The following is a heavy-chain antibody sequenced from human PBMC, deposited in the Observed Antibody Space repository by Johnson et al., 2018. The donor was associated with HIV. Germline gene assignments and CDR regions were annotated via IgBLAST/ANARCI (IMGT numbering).Heavy chain of an antibody. CDR3: AAPWELDAFDI. J-gene: IGHJ3*02. Sequence: EVQLVESGGGLVQPGGSLRLSCAASGFTVSSNYMSWVRQAPGKGLEWVSVIYSGGSTYYADSVKGRFTISRDNSKNTLYLQMNSLRAEDTAVYYCAAPWELDAFDIWGQGTMVTVSS. V-gene: IGHV3-66*02. CDR2: IYSGGST. D-gene: IGHD1-26*01. CDR1: GFTVSSNY.